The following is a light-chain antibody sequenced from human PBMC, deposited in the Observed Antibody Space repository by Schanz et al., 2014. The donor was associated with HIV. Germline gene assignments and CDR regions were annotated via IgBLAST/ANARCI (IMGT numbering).Light chain of an antibody. CDR2: ATS. CDR3: HHYGDSRGT. V-gene: IGKV3-20*01. Sequence: EIVLTQSPGSLSLSPGGRATLSCGASQRLSSSYLAWYQQKRDQPPRLVIYATSTRAAGIPDRFSGTGSGTDFTLTISSLEPEDFAVYYCHHYGDSRGTFGGGTKV. CDR1: QRLSSSY. J-gene: IGKJ4*02.